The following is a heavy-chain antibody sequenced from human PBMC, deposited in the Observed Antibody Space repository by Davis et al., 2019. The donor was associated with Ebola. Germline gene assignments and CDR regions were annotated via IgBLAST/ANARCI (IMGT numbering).Heavy chain of an antibody. J-gene: IGHJ4*02. CDR2: IYPGDSET. V-gene: IGHV5-51*01. D-gene: IGHD5-18*01. Sequence: GESLKISCKGSGYSFTSYWIGWVRQMPGKGLEWMGTIYPGDSETRYSPSFQGQVTISADKSISTAYLQWSSLKTSDTAMYYCARKDTAMVSHFDYWGQGTLVTVSS. CDR1: GYSFTSYW. CDR3: ARKDTAMVSHFDY.